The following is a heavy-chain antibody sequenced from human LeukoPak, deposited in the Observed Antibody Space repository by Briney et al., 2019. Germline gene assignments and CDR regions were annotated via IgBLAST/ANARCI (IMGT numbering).Heavy chain of an antibody. Sequence: SQTLSLTCTVSGGSISSGSYYWSWIRQPPGKGLEWIGRIYTSGSTNYNPSLKSRVTISVDTSKNQFSLKLSSVTAADTAVYYCAREGSGYYPIDYWGQGTLVTVSS. CDR2: IYTSGST. CDR3: AREGSGYYPIDY. CDR1: GGSISSGSYY. V-gene: IGHV4-61*02. D-gene: IGHD3-3*01. J-gene: IGHJ4*02.